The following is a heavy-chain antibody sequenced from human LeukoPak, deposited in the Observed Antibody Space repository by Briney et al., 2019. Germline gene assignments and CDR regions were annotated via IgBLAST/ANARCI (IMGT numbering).Heavy chain of an antibody. CDR2: INPSGGST. Sequence: ASVKVSCKASGYTFTSYYMHWVRQAPGQGLEWMGIINPSGGSTSYAQKFQGRVTMTRDTSTSTVYMELSSLRSEDTAVYYCARGLITMVRGVIRLIDYWGQGTLVTVSS. V-gene: IGHV1-46*01. D-gene: IGHD3-10*01. J-gene: IGHJ4*02. CDR1: GYTFTSYY. CDR3: ARGLITMVRGVIRLIDY.